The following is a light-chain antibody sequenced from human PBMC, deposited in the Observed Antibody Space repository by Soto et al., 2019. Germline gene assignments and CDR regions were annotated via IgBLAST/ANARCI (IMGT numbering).Light chain of an antibody. V-gene: IGLV2-14*01. Sequence: QSVLTQPASVSGSPGQSITISCTGTSSNVGGYNYVSWYQQHPGKAPKLMIYDDSNRPSGVSNRFSGSKSGNTASLTISGLQDEDEADYYCSSYTSSSTLVVFGGGTKLTV. CDR3: SSYTSSSTLVV. J-gene: IGLJ2*01. CDR2: DDS. CDR1: SSNVGGYNY.